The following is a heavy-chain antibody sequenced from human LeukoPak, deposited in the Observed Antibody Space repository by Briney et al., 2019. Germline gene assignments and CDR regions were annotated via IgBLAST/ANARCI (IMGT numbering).Heavy chain of an antibody. CDR1: RYTFTGYY. J-gene: IGHJ4*02. Sequence: ASVPVSFMASRYTFTGYYMHWVRQAPGQGREWMGWINPNSGGTNYAQTFQGRVTMTRDTSIRTAYMEQSRLRSDDTPVYYCARVDFWSGPFDYWGQGTLVTVSS. CDR3: ARVDFWSGPFDY. CDR2: INPNSGGT. V-gene: IGHV1-2*02. D-gene: IGHD3-3*01.